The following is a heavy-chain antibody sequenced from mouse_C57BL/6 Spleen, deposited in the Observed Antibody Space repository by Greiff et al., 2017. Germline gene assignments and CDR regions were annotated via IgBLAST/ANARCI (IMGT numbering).Heavy chain of an antibody. D-gene: IGHD1-1*01. CDR1: GFTFSDYG. V-gene: IGHV5-17*01. Sequence: EVNVVESGGGLVKPGGSLKLSCAASGFTFSDYGMHWVRQAPEKGLEWVAYISSGSSTIYYANTVKGRFTISRDNAKNTRFLQMTSLRSEDTAMYYCARGGTVEDYAMDYWGQGTSVTVSS. J-gene: IGHJ4*01. CDR2: ISSGSSTI. CDR3: ARGGTVEDYAMDY.